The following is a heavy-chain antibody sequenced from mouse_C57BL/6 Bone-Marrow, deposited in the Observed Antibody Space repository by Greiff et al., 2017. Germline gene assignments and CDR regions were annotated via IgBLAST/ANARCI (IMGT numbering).Heavy chain of an antibody. V-gene: IGHV1-72*01. D-gene: IGHD2-1*01. CDR2: LDPNSGGT. J-gene: IGHJ1*03. Sequence: QVQLKQPGAELVKPGASVKLSCKASGYTFTSYWMHWVKQRPGRGLEWIGRLDPNSGGTKYNEKFKSKATLTVDKHSSTAYMQLSSLTSEDSAVYYCAHGNYFYWYFAVWGTGTTVTVSS. CDR1: GYTFTSYW. CDR3: AHGNYFYWYFAV.